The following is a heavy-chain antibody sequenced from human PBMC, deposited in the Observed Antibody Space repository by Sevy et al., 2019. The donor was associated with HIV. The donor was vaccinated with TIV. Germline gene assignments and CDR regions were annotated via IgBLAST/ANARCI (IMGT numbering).Heavy chain of an antibody. D-gene: IGHD5-12*01. CDR1: GDSVSSNSAA. J-gene: IGHJ6*02. CDR3: ARVVVATIKSRYYYYGMDV. Sequence: SQTLSLTCAISGDSVSSNSAAWNWIRQSPSRGLEWLGRTYYRSKWYNDYAVSVKSRITINPDTSKNSFSLQLNSVSPEDTAVYYCARVVVATIKSRYYYYGMDVWGQGTTVTVSS. V-gene: IGHV6-1*01. CDR2: TYYRSKWYN.